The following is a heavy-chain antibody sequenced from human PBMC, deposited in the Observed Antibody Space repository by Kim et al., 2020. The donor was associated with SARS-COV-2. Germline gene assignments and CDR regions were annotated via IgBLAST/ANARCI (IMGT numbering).Heavy chain of an antibody. CDR3: VKSVGYTFGSSDS. CDR2: ISASSGTT. D-gene: IGHD6-25*01. CDR1: GFTFSSYA. J-gene: IGHJ4*02. V-gene: IGHV3-23*01. Sequence: GGSLRLSCVTSGFTFSSYAMTWVRQAPGRGLEWVAGISASSGTTSFAASVRGRFTISRDNSKNTVYLQLSSLTAEDAGLYYCVKSVGYTFGSSDSWGRGTVHSVS.